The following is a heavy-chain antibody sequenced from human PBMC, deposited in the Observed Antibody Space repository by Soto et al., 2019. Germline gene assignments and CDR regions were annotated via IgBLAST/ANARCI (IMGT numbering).Heavy chain of an antibody. CDR3: ARWNYYDSSGYMGGNWFDP. D-gene: IGHD3-22*01. Sequence: ASAKVSCKASGYTFTSYGIIWVRQAHGQGPQWMGWISAYNGNTNYAQKLQGRVTMTTDASTSTAYMELRSLRSDDTAVYYCARWNYYDSSGYMGGNWFDPWGQGTLVTVSS. CDR1: GYTFTSYG. V-gene: IGHV1-18*01. CDR2: ISAYNGNT. J-gene: IGHJ5*02.